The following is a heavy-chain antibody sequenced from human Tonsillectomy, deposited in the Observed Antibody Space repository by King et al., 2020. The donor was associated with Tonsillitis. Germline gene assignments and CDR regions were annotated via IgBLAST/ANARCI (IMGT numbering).Heavy chain of an antibody. CDR3: ARHISGSSWFDY. CDR1: GGSISSSRYY. D-gene: IGHD6-13*01. Sequence: QLQESGPGLVKPSETLSLTCTVSGGSISSSRYYWGWIRQPPGKGLEWIGSNYYRRSNYYNPALRSRLTISVDTTKNQFPLNLYTVTAADTAVYYCARHISGSSWFDYWGQGTLVTVSS. V-gene: IGHV4-39*06. J-gene: IGHJ4*02. CDR2: NYYRRSN.